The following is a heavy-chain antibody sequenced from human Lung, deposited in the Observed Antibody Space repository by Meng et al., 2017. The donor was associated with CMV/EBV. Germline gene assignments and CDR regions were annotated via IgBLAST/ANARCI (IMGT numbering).Heavy chain of an antibody. CDR2: INPSGGNT. D-gene: IGHD3-16*01. V-gene: IGHV1-46*01. Sequence: ASVKVSCKASGYSFTSYSLHWVRQAPGQGLEWMGIINPSGGNTYFAHKFRGRVTMTRDTSTSTLYMELSGLRSEDTAVYYCARGRDQVQYDAWDADYWGQGTLVTVSS. CDR3: ARGRDQVQYDAWDADY. CDR1: GYSFTSYS. J-gene: IGHJ4*02.